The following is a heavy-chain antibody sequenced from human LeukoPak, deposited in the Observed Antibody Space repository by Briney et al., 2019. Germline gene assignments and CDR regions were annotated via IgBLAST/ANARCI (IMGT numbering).Heavy chain of an antibody. D-gene: IGHD3-22*01. CDR3: ASRYYDSSGYYFDY. Sequence: PSETLSLTCTVSGGSISSSIYYWGWIRQPPGKGLEWIGRIYYSGSTYYNPSLKSRVTISVATSKNQFSLKLSSVTAADTAVYYCASRYYDSSGYYFDYWGQGTLVTVSS. CDR2: IYYSGST. J-gene: IGHJ4*02. CDR1: GGSISSSIYY. V-gene: IGHV4-39*01.